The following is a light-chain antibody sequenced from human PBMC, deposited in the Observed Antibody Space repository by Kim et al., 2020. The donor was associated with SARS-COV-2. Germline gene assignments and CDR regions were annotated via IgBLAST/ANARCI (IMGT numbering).Light chain of an antibody. CDR1: QRMSSNF. CDR2: DAS. Sequence: LAPQERPTLSCSANQRMSSNFFAWYQHTPGQSPRLRIHDASNSATGIPDRFSGSGSGTDFTLTISRLEPEDFAVYYCHQYIRSPYSFGQGTKLEIK. CDR3: HQYIRSPYS. V-gene: IGKV3-20*01. J-gene: IGKJ2*03.